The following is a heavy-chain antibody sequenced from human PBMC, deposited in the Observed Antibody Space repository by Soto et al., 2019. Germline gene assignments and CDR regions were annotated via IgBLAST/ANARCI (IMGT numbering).Heavy chain of an antibody. CDR2: INAGNGNT. D-gene: IGHD3-22*01. CDR1: GYTFTIYA. Sequence: GYSVKVSCKASGYTFTIYAMHWVREAPGQRLEWLGWINAGNGNTKYSQKFQGRVTITRDTSASTAYMELSSLRSEDTAVYYCVRSYYYDSSGYYPPGYYYYGMDVWGQGTTVTVSS. V-gene: IGHV1-3*01. CDR3: VRSYYYDSSGYYPPGYYYYGMDV. J-gene: IGHJ6*02.